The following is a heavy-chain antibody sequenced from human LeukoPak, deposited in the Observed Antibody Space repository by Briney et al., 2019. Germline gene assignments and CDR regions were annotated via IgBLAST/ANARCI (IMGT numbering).Heavy chain of an antibody. J-gene: IGHJ4*02. CDR2: IGTAGDT. D-gene: IGHD3-22*01. Sequence: GGSLRLSCAASGFTFSSYDMHWVRQATGKGLEWVSPIGTAGDTYYPGSVKGRFTISRENAKNSLYLQMNSLRAGDTAVYYCARVGDSSGSYDYWGQGTLVTVSS. CDR3: ARVGDSSGSYDY. CDR1: GFTFSSYD. V-gene: IGHV3-13*01.